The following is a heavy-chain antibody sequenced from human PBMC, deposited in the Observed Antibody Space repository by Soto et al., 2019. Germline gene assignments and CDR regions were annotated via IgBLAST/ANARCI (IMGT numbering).Heavy chain of an antibody. J-gene: IGHJ5*02. V-gene: IGHV4-59*08. CDR1: GGSISSYY. CDR2: IYYSGST. D-gene: IGHD3-10*01. CDR3: ARHRDYYGSGSYYNEGDWFDP. Sequence: SETLSLTCTVSGGSISSYYWSWIRQPPGKGLEWIGYIYYSGSTNYNPSLKSRVTISVDTSKNQFSLKLSSVTAADTAVYYCARHRDYYGSGSYYNEGDWFDPWGQGTLVTVSS.